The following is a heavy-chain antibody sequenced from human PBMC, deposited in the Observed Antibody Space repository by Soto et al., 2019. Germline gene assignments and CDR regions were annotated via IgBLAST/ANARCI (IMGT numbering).Heavy chain of an antibody. CDR3: ARHLGHYYDSSGYQPYYYYYGMDV. Sequence: PGESLKISCKGSGYSFTSYWIGWVRQMPGKGLEWMGIIYPGDSDTRYSPSFQGQVTISADKSISTGYLQWSSLKASDTAMYYCARHLGHYYDSSGYQPYYYYYGMDVWGQGTTVTVSS. CDR1: GYSFTSYW. V-gene: IGHV5-51*01. J-gene: IGHJ6*02. CDR2: IYPGDSDT. D-gene: IGHD3-22*01.